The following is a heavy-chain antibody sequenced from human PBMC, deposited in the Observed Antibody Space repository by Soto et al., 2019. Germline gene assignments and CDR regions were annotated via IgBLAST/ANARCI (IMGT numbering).Heavy chain of an antibody. Sequence: QVQLVQSGAEVKKPGASVKVSCKASGYTFTGYYMHWVRQAPGQGLEWMGWINPNRSGTNYAQKFQGWVTMTRDTSISTAYMELSRLRSDDTAVYYCAREVGTGYYDYMDVWGKGTTVTVSS. D-gene: IGHD3-10*01. V-gene: IGHV1-2*04. CDR3: AREVGTGYYDYMDV. CDR2: INPNRSGT. J-gene: IGHJ6*03. CDR1: GYTFTGYY.